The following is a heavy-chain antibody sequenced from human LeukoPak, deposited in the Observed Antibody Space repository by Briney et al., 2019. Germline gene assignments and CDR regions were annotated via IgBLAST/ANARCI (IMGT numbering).Heavy chain of an antibody. CDR2: ISSSSSYI. V-gene: IGHV3-21*01. J-gene: IGHJ4*02. Sequence: GGSLRLSCVVSGFTCSSYSMIWVRQAPGKGLEWVSSISSSSSYIYYADSMKGRFTISRDNSKNTLYLQMNSLRAEDTAVYYCAKDHRPVEAAGHRVLGYWGQGTLVTVSS. CDR1: GFTCSSYS. D-gene: IGHD2-15*01. CDR3: AKDHRPVEAAGHRVLGY.